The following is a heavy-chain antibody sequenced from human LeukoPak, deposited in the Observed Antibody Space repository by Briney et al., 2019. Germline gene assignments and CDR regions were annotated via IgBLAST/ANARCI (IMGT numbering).Heavy chain of an antibody. Sequence: QTGGSLRLSCAASVFTFKNYAMSWVRQAPGKGLEWVSAISGGGISTYYADSVKGRFTISRDNSKNTVYLQMNSLRAEDTAIYYCAKDSWKTVPAASDYWGQGTLVTVAS. V-gene: IGHV3-23*01. CDR2: ISGGGIST. D-gene: IGHD2-2*01. CDR1: VFTFKNYA. J-gene: IGHJ4*02. CDR3: AKDSWKTVPAASDY.